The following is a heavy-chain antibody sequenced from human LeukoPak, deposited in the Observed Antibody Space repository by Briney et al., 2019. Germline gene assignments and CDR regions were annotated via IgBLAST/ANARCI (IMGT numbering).Heavy chain of an antibody. CDR3: ARVWYDFSPFYYYYHMDV. Sequence: SETLSLTCAVSGGSISSYYWSWIRQPPGKGLEWIGYIYYSGSTNYNPSLKSRVTISVDTSKNQFSLKLSSVTAADTAVYYCARVWYDFSPFYYYYHMDVWGKGTTVTVSS. D-gene: IGHD3-3*01. V-gene: IGHV4-59*01. J-gene: IGHJ6*03. CDR2: IYYSGST. CDR1: GGSISSYY.